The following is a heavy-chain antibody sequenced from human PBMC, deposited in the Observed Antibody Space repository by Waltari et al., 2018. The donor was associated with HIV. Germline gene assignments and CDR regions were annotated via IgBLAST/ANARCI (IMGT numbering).Heavy chain of an antibody. CDR1: GFTFSNAW. CDR3: TTDEFYYGNSGYFDY. Sequence: EVQLVESGGDLVKPGGCLRLSCVASGFTFSNAWMSWVRQAPGNGPEWVGRIKRKADGGTTDYAAPVKGRFTISRDDSKNTLYLQMNSLRFEDTAVYYCTTDEFYYGNSGYFDYWGQGTLVTVSS. J-gene: IGHJ4*02. CDR2: IKRKADGGTT. D-gene: IGHD3-22*01. V-gene: IGHV3-15*05.